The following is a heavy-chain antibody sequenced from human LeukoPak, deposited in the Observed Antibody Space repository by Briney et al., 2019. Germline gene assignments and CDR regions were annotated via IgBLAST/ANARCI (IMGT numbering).Heavy chain of an antibody. D-gene: IGHD5-18*01. V-gene: IGHV3-23*01. J-gene: IGHJ4*02. CDR2: ISGSGGST. CDR3: AKGVDGFYSYGYGFDY. Sequence: GGSLRLSCAASGFTFSSYAMSWVRQAPGKGLEWVSAISGSGGSTYYADSVKGWFTISRDNSKNTLYLQMSSLRAEDTAVYYCAKGVDGFYSYGYGFDYWGQGTLVTVSS. CDR1: GFTFSSYA.